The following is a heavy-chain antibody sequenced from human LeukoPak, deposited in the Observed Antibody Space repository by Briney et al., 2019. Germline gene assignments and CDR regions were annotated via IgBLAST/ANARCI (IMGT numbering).Heavy chain of an antibody. V-gene: IGHV3-15*01. Sequence: GGSLRLSCAASRFTFSVTWMSWVRQAPGRGLEWVGRFKSKAAGGTTDYAASVAGRFTISRDDSKNMLYLQMNSLKTEDTAVYYCTRGAPQADVFDIWGQGTMVTVSS. J-gene: IGHJ3*02. D-gene: IGHD1-26*01. CDR2: FKSKAAGGTT. CDR3: TRGAPQADVFDI. CDR1: RFTFSVTW.